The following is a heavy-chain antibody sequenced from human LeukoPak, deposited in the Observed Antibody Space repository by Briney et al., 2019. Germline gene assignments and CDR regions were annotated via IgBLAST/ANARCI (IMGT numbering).Heavy chain of an antibody. D-gene: IGHD3-10*01. CDR2: MYHSGTT. CDR3: ARVLDYYGSGTRDFDY. CDR1: GYSISSGYY. V-gene: IGHV4-38-2*02. J-gene: IGHJ4*02. Sequence: PSETLSLTCTVSGYSISSGYYWGWIRPPPGKGLEWIGSMYHSGTTSYNPSLKSRVTMSVDTSKTQFSLELSSVTAADTAVYYCARVLDYYGSGTRDFDYWGQGTLVTVSS.